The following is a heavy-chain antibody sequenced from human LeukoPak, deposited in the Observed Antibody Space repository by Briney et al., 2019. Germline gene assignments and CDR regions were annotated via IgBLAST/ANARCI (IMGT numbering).Heavy chain of an antibody. D-gene: IGHD5-12*01. J-gene: IGHJ3*02. Sequence: GGSLRLSCAASGFTFSGYAMSWVRQAPGNGLEWVSAISGSGGSTYYADSVKGRFTISRDNSKNTLYLQMNSLRAEDTAVYYCAKGRGIVATIGNAFDIWGQGTMVTVSS. V-gene: IGHV3-23*01. CDR3: AKGRGIVATIGNAFDI. CDR2: ISGSGGST. CDR1: GFTFSGYA.